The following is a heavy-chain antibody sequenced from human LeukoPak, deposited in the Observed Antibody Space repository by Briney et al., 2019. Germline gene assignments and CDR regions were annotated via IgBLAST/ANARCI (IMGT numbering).Heavy chain of an antibody. J-gene: IGHJ3*02. D-gene: IGHD6-13*01. V-gene: IGHV3-48*01. CDR1: GFTFSDYI. CDR3: ASSLYSSGWSLNSGAFDI. CDR2: ISSSGGTT. Sequence: GGSLRLSCAASGFTFSDYIINWVRQAPGKGLEWISYISSSGGTTHYADSVKGRFTVSRDNSKNTLYLQMNSLRAEDTAVYYCASSLYSSGWSLNSGAFDIWGQGTMVTVSS.